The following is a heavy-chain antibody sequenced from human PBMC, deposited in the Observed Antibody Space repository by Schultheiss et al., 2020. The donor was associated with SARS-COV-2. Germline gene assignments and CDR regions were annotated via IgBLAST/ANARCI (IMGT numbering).Heavy chain of an antibody. D-gene: IGHD6-6*01. V-gene: IGHV1-46*01. CDR3: AATVESSSGYYGMDV. J-gene: IGHJ6*02. CDR1: GYTFTSYG. CDR2: INPSGGST. Sequence: ASVKVSCKASGYTFTSYGISWVRQAPGQGLEWMGIINPSGGSTSYAQKFQGRVTMTTDTSTSTAYMELSSLGSEDTAVYYCAATVESSSGYYGMDVWGQGTTVTVSS.